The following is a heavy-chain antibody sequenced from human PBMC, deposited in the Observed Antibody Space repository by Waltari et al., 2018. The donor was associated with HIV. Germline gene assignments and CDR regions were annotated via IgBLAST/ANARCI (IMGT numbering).Heavy chain of an antibody. J-gene: IGHJ6*02. D-gene: IGHD6-13*01. CDR1: GYTFTSYD. CDR3: ARRASSWYENRENYFYGMDV. CDR2: MNPDSGNT. Sequence: QVQLVQSGAEVKKPGASVKVSCKAFGYTFTSYDLNWVRLATGQGIEWMGWMNPDSGNTGYAKEFQGRVTMTRKTSITTAYMELSGLRSEDTAVYYCARRASSWYENRENYFYGMDVWGQGTTVTVSS. V-gene: IGHV1-8*01.